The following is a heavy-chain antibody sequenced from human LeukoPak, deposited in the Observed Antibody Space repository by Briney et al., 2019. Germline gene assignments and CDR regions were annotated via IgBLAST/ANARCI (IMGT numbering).Heavy chain of an antibody. Sequence: GGSLRLSCVVSGFTFSSYGMHWVRQAPGKGLEWVAFMTYDGSKRPYADSVKGRFTISRDNSKNTLYLQMDDLRPEDTAVYYCAKNRRIFGRTLQRHYMDVWGKGTTVAVSS. J-gene: IGHJ6*03. CDR1: GFTFSSYG. CDR3: AKNRRIFGRTLQRHYMDV. V-gene: IGHV3-30*02. CDR2: MTYDGSKR. D-gene: IGHD3-3*01.